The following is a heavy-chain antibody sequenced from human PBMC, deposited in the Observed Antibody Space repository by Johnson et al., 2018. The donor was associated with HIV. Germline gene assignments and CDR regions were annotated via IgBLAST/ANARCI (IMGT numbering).Heavy chain of an antibody. CDR1: GFTFNNYG. J-gene: IGHJ3*02. Sequence: QVQLVESGGGVVQPGGSLRLSCAAPGFTFNNYGMHWVRQSPGKGLEWVAFIRFDETIKYYGDSVKGRFTISRDNSKNTLYLQMNSLRVEDTAVYYCAKAVGGYAFDIWGQGTMVTVSS. V-gene: IGHV3-30*02. CDR3: AKAVGGYAFDI. CDR2: IRFDETIK. D-gene: IGHD1-26*01.